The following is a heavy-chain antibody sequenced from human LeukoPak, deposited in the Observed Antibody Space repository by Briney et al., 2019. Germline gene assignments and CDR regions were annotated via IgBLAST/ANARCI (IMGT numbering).Heavy chain of an antibody. J-gene: IGHJ3*02. V-gene: IGHV1-18*01. CDR3: AREVIVVVQAATGNAFNI. CDR1: GYTFTSYG. Sequence: ASVKVSCKASGYTFTSYGISWVRQAPGQGLEWMGWISAYNGNTNYAQKLQGRVTMTTDTSTSTAYMELRSLRSDDTAVYYCAREVIVVVQAATGNAFNIGAKGQRSPSPQ. D-gene: IGHD2-2*01. CDR2: ISAYNGNT.